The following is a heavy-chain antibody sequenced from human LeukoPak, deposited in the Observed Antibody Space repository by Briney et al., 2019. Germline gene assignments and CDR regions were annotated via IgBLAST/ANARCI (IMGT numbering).Heavy chain of an antibody. V-gene: IGHV5-51*01. J-gene: IGHJ6*02. CDR3: ARHTVPGAYAYYYYGMDV. Sequence: GASLKISCKGSGSIFTSYWIGWVRQLPGKGLEWMGIIYPGDSDTRYSPSFQGQVTISADKSISTAYLQWSSLKASDTAMYYCARHTVPGAYAYYYYGMDVWGQGTTVTVSS. CDR1: GSIFTSYW. D-gene: IGHD1-26*01. CDR2: IYPGDSDT.